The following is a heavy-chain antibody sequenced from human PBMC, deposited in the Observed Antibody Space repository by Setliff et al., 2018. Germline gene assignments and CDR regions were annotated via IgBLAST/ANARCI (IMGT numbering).Heavy chain of an antibody. CDR2: INPDGSEK. CDR1: GFTYNNCW. Sequence: GGSLRLSCGASGFTYNNCWVSWVRQAPGKGLEWLASINPDGSEKYYVDSVKGRFTISRDNAKNSLSLQMNSLRTEDTAVYYCFGAGACSYWGQGTLVTVSS. D-gene: IGHD3-10*01. CDR3: FGAGACSY. J-gene: IGHJ4*02. V-gene: IGHV3-7*01.